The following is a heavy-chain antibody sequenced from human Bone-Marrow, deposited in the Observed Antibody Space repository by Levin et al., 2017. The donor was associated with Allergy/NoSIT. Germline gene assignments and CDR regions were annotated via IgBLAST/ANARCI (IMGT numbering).Heavy chain of an antibody. CDR1: GYTFTTYW. J-gene: IGHJ3*01. D-gene: IGHD5-18*01. V-gene: IGHV5-51*01. CDR3: ARRYPNNSEGLAV. CDR2: IYPGDSDS. Sequence: GGSLRLSCKVSGYTFTTYWIGWVRQVPGKGLEWMGMIYPGDSDSRYSPSFQGQVTFSADKSHSTAYLQWSSLKASDTAIYYCARRYPNNSEGLAVWGQGTMVTVSS.